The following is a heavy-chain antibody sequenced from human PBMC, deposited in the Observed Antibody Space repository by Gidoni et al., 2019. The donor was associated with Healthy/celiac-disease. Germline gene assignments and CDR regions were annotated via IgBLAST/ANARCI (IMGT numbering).Heavy chain of an antibody. V-gene: IGHV3-48*01. J-gene: IGHJ4*02. D-gene: IGHD3-3*01. CDR3: ARDRAHYDFWSGDSYYFDY. CDR1: GFTFSSYS. Sequence: EVQLVESGGGLVQPGGSLRLSCAASGFTFSSYSMNWVRQAPGKGREWVSYISSSSSTIYYADSVKGRFTISRDNAKNSLYLQMNSLRAEDTAVYYCARDRAHYDFWSGDSYYFDYWGQGTLVTVSS. CDR2: ISSSSSTI.